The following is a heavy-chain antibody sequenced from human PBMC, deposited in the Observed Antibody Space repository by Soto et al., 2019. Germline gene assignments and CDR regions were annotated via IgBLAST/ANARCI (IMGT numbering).Heavy chain of an antibody. D-gene: IGHD1-26*01. J-gene: IGHJ5*02. V-gene: IGHV1-2*04. Sequence: QVRLVQSGAEVKKPGASVKVSCKASGYTFTGNYLHWVRQAPGQGLEWMGWIHPNSGATKYAQKFQGWVTMTRDTSISTTYIELSSLRSNDTAVYYCAREGVGPTYGWFDPWGQGTVVSVSS. CDR3: AREGVGPTYGWFDP. CDR1: GYTFTGNY. CDR2: IHPNSGAT.